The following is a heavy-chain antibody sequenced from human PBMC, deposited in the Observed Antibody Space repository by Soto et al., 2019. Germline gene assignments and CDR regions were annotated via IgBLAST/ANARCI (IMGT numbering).Heavy chain of an antibody. CDR3: AKDMSYSSSWYWGPYGMDV. D-gene: IGHD6-13*01. J-gene: IGHJ6*02. CDR1: GFTFDDYA. Sequence: PGGSLRLSCAASGFTFDDYAMHWVRQAPGKGLEWVSGISWNSGSIGYADSVKGRFTISRDNAKNSLYLQMNSLRAEDTALYYCAKDMSYSSSWYWGPYGMDVWGQGTTVTVSS. CDR2: ISWNSGSI. V-gene: IGHV3-9*01.